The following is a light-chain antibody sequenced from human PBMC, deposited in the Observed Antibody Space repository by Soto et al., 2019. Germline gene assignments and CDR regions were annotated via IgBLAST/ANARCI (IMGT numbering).Light chain of an antibody. CDR2: AAS. J-gene: IGKJ2*01. Sequence: DIQMTQSPSSLSASVGDRVTITCRASQSISSYLNWYQQKPGKAPKLLIYAASSLQSGVPSRFSGSGSGTVFTLTIRSLQPEDFATYYCQQSYSTPFAFGQGTKLEIK. CDR1: QSISSY. CDR3: QQSYSTPFA. V-gene: IGKV1-39*01.